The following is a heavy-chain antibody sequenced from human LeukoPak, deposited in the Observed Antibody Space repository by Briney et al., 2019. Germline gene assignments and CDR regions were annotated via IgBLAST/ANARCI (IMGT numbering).Heavy chain of an antibody. V-gene: IGHV3-66*04. CDR1: GFTFSNHW. CDR3: ARRAGAYSHPYDY. CDR2: IYSGGST. J-gene: IGHJ4*02. D-gene: IGHD4/OR15-4a*01. Sequence: GGSLRLSCEASGFTFSNHWMHWVRQAPGKGLVWVSVIYSGGSTYYADSVKGRFTISRDNSKNTLYLQMNSLRAEDTAVYYCARRAGAYSHPYDYWGQGTLVTVSS.